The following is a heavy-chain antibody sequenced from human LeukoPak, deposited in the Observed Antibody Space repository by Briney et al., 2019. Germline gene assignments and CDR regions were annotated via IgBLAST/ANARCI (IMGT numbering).Heavy chain of an antibody. CDR3: ARDIVGATPDDY. J-gene: IGHJ4*02. Sequence: ASVKVSCKASGYTFTSYDINWVRQATGQGLEWMGWMNPNSGNTGYAQKFQGRVTMTRNTSIGTAYMELSSLRSEDTAVYYCARDIVGATPDDYWGQGTLVTVSS. D-gene: IGHD1-26*01. CDR1: GYTFTSYD. CDR2: MNPNSGNT. V-gene: IGHV1-8*01.